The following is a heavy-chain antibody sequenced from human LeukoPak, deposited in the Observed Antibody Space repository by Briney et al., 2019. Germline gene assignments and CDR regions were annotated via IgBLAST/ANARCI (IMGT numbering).Heavy chain of an antibody. CDR2: INSDGSST. J-gene: IGHJ4*02. V-gene: IGHV3-74*01. D-gene: IGHD4-17*01. Sequence: PGGSLRLSCAASGFTFSSYWMHWVRQAPGKGLVWVSRINSDGSSTSYADSVKGRFTISRDNAKNTPYLQMNSLRAEDTAVYYCARENGDYLFSPFDYWGQGTLVTVSS. CDR3: ARENGDYLFSPFDY. CDR1: GFTFSSYW.